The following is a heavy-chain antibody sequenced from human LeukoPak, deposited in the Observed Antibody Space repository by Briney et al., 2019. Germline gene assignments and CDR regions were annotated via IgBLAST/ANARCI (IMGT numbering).Heavy chain of an antibody. Sequence: PGGSLRLSCAAAGFTFSDYYMSWIRQAPGKGLEWVSYISSSGSPIYYADSVKGRFTISRDNAKKSLYLQMNSLRAEDTAVYYCARVFKIRDLHWYFDLWGRGALVTVSS. J-gene: IGHJ2*01. CDR3: ARVFKIRDLHWYFDL. D-gene: IGHD3-10*01. CDR2: ISSSGSPI. CDR1: GFTFSDYY. V-gene: IGHV3-11*04.